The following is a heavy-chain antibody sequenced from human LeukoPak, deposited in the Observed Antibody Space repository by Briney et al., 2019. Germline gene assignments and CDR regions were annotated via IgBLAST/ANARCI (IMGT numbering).Heavy chain of an antibody. CDR2: INPNSGGT. CDR1: GYTFTGYY. CDR3: ARLADYYDSSGSAS. D-gene: IGHD3-22*01. J-gene: IGHJ5*02. Sequence: ASVKVSCKASGYTFTGYYMHWVRQAPGQGLEWMGWINPNSGGTNYAQKFQGRVTMTRDTSISTAYMELSRLKSDDTAVYYCARLADYYDSSGSASWGQGTLVAVS. V-gene: IGHV1-2*02.